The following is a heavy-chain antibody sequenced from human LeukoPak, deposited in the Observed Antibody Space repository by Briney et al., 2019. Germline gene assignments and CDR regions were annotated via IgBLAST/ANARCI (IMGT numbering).Heavy chain of an antibody. CDR3: ARDLAGPSDY. CDR1: GFTFSSYD. CDR2: ISASGGST. J-gene: IGHJ4*02. Sequence: PGGSLRLSCAASGFTFSSYDMSWVRQAPGKGLEWVSSISASGGSTYYADSVKGRFAISRDYSKNTLYLQMSSLRADDTAIYYCARDLAGPSDYWGQGTLVTVSS. V-gene: IGHV3-23*01. D-gene: IGHD6-13*01.